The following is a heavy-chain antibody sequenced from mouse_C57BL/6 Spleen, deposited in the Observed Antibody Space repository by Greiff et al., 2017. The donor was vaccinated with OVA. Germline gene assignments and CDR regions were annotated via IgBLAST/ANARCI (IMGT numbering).Heavy chain of an antibody. CDR3: ARGGVTTVVAAKGFAY. CDR2: IDPNSGGT. CDR1: GYTFTSYW. J-gene: IGHJ3*01. V-gene: IGHV1-72*01. Sequence: QVQLQQSGAELVKPGASVKLSCKASGYTFTSYWMHWVKQRPGRGLEWIGRIDPNSGGTKYNEKFKSKATLTVDKPSSTAYMQLSSLTSEDSAVYYCARGGVTTVVAAKGFAYWGQGTLVTVSA. D-gene: IGHD1-1*01.